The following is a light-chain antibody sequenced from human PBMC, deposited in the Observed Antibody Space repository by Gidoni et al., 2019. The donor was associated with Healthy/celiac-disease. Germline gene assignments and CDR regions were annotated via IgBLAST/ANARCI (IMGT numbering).Light chain of an antibody. CDR2: KDS. J-gene: IGLJ2*01. Sequence: SYELTKQPSVSVSSGQTARITGSGDALPKQYAYWYQQKPGQAPVLVIYKDSERPSGIPERFSGSSSGTTVTLTISGVQAEDEADYYCQSADSSGTYLVFGGGTKLTVL. CDR3: QSADSSGTYLV. V-gene: IGLV3-25*03. CDR1: ALPKQY.